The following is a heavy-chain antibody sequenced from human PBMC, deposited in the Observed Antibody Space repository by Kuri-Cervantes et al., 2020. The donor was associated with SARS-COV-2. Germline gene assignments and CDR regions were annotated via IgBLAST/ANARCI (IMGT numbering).Heavy chain of an antibody. D-gene: IGHD3-9*01. V-gene: IGHV3-30-3*01. CDR2: ISYDGSNK. CDR3: AKGGYYDILTDFDY. J-gene: IGHJ4*02. CDR1: GFTFSSYA. Sequence: LSLTCAASGFTFSSYAMHWVRQAPGKGLEWVAVISYDGSNKYYADSVKGRFTISRDNSKNTLYLQMNSLRAEDTAVYYCAKGGYYDILTDFDYWGQGTLVTVSS.